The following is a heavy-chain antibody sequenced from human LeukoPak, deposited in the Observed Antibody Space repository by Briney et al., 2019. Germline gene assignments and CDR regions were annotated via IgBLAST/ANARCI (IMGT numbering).Heavy chain of an antibody. J-gene: IGHJ5*02. CDR1: GGSVSSGSYY. Sequence: PSETLSLTCTVSGGSVSSGSYYWSWIRQPPGKGLEWIGYIYYSGSTNYNPSLKSRVTISVDTSKNQFSLKLSSVTAADTAVYYCASHDFWSGGFDPWGQGTLVTVSS. D-gene: IGHD3-3*01. CDR2: IYYSGST. V-gene: IGHV4-61*01. CDR3: ASHDFWSGGFDP.